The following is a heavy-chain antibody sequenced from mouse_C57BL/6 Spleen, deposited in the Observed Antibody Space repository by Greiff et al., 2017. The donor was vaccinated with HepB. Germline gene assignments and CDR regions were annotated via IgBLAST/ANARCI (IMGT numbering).Heavy chain of an antibody. J-gene: IGHJ2*01. CDR3: AREDYYGSSPFDY. CDR1: GYAFSSSW. CDR2: IYPGDGDT. Sequence: VQLQQPGAELVKPGAPVKISCKASGYAFSSSWMNWVKQRPGKGLEWIGRIYPGDGDTNYNGKFKGKATLTADKSSSTAYMQLSSLTSEDSAVYFCAREDYYGSSPFDYWGQGTTLTVSS. D-gene: IGHD1-1*01. V-gene: IGHV1-82*01.